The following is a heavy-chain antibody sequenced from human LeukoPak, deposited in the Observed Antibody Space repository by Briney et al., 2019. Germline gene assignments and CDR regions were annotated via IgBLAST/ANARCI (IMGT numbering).Heavy chain of an antibody. CDR1: GFTFSSYG. J-gene: IGHJ3*02. V-gene: IGHV3-33*06. Sequence: GGSLRLSCAASGFTFSSYGMHWVRQAPGKGLEWVAVIWYDGSNKYYADSVKGRFTISRDNSKNTLYLQMNSLRAEDTAVYYCAKDEPYDSSGYPCHRDAFDSWGQGTMVTVSS. D-gene: IGHD3-22*01. CDR3: AKDEPYDSSGYPCHRDAFDS. CDR2: IWYDGSNK.